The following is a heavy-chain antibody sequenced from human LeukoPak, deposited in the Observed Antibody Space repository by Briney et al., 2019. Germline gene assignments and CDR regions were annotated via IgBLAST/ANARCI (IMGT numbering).Heavy chain of an antibody. Sequence: ASVKVSCKASGYTFTSYGISWVRQAPGQGLEWMGWISAYNGNTNYAQKFQGRVTMTRNTSISTAYMELSSLRSEDTAVYYCARGYYDFWSGYHPIDYWGQGTLVTVSS. CDR3: ARGYYDFWSGYHPIDY. V-gene: IGHV1-18*01. CDR2: ISAYNGNT. J-gene: IGHJ4*01. D-gene: IGHD3-3*01. CDR1: GYTFTSYG.